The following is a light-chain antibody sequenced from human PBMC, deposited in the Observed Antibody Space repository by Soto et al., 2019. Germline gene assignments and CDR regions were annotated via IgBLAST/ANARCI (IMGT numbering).Light chain of an antibody. CDR3: MQGSYLRT. J-gene: IGKJ1*01. V-gene: IGKV2-30*02. CDR1: QSLVHSDGNTY. CDR2: KVS. Sequence: DVVMTQSPLFLPVTLGQPASISCRSSQSLVHSDGNTYLNWFQQRPGQSPRRLIYKVSNRDSGVPDRFSGSGSGTDFTLKISRVEAEDVGGYYCMQGSYLRTFGQGTKVEIK.